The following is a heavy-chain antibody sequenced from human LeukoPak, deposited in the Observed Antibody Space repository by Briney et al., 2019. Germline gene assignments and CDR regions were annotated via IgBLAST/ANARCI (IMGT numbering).Heavy chain of an antibody. CDR1: GYTFTGYY. J-gene: IGHJ4*02. CDR3: ARVDIADSSGYKIDY. V-gene: IGHV1-46*01. Sequence: ASVKVSCKASGYTFTGYYMHWVRQAPGQGLEWMGIINPSGGSTSYAQKFQGRVTMTRDTSTSTVYMELSSLRSEDTAVYYCARVDIADSSGYKIDYWGQGTLVTVSS. CDR2: INPSGGST. D-gene: IGHD3-22*01.